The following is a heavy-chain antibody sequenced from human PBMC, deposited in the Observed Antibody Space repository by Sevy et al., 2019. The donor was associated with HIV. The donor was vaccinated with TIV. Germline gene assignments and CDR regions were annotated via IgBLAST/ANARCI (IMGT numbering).Heavy chain of an antibody. J-gene: IGHJ3*02. Sequence: VGSLRLSCAASGFTFSSYAMHWVRQAPGKGLEWVAVISYDGSNKYYADSVKGRFTISRDNSKNTLYLQMNSLRAEDTAVYYCARVSLAYCGGDCYSGAFDIWGQGTMVTVSS. CDR3: ARVSLAYCGGDCYSGAFDI. CDR2: ISYDGSNK. CDR1: GFTFSSYA. V-gene: IGHV3-30-3*01. D-gene: IGHD2-21*02.